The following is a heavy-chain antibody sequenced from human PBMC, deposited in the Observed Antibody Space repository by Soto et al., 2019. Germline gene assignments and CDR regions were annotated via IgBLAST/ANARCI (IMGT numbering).Heavy chain of an antibody. CDR3: AKETYSGPLDY. Sequence: GGSLRLSCVASGFGFDEYGMSWVRQGPGKGLEWVSTINRHGDTTAYADSVKGRFTIYRDNAKNSLYLHMNSLRAEDTAVYYCAKETYSGPLDYWGQGTLVTVSS. J-gene: IGHJ4*02. CDR1: GFGFDEYG. D-gene: IGHD2-15*01. CDR2: INRHGDTT. V-gene: IGHV3-20*04.